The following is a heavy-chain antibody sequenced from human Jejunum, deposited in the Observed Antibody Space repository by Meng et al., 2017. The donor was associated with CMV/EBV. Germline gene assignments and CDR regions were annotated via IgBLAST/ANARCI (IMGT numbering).Heavy chain of an antibody. D-gene: IGHD4-23*01. J-gene: IGHJ4*02. CDR3: ARVVKGGNYLDY. CDR2: ISISSYT. V-gene: IGHV3-21*01. CDR1: GFTFSPFR. Sequence: ATPGFTFSPFRMSWVRQAPGKGLEWVSSISISSYTYYADSVKGRFTISRDNAKNSLYLQMNSLRAEDTAVYYCARVVKGGNYLDYWGQGTLVTVSS.